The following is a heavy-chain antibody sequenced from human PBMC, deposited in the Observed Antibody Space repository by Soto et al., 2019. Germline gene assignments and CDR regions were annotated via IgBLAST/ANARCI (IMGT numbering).Heavy chain of an antibody. CDR1: RGSIQSSTYY. V-gene: IGHV4-39*01. D-gene: IGHD3-16*01. CDR3: ARQTYLTYFDI. CDR2: VYYNGSP. J-gene: IGHJ3*02. Sequence: QLQLQESGPGLVKPSETLSLTCTVSRGSIQSSTYYWGWIRQPPGKGLEWIGTVYYNGSPYFNPSLKSRLTLSADPSQNQSSLRLASVTAADTAVYYCARQTYLTYFDIWGQGTMVTVSS.